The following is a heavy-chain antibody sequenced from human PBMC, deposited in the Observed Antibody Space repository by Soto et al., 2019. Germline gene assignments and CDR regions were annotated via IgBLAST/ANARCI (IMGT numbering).Heavy chain of an antibody. CDR3: AKDRVKYYYGSGSYLYWYFDL. CDR2: ISGSGGST. Sequence: EVQLLESGGGLVQPGGSLRLSCAAPGFTFSSYAMSWVRQAPGKGLEWVSAISGSGGSTYYADSVKGRFTISRDNSKNTLYLQMNSLRAEDTAVYYCAKDRVKYYYGSGSYLYWYFDLWGRGTLVTVSS. CDR1: GFTFSSYA. V-gene: IGHV3-23*01. J-gene: IGHJ2*01. D-gene: IGHD3-10*01.